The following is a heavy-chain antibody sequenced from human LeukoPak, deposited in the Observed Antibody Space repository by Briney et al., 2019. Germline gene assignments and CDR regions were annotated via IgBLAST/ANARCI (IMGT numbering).Heavy chain of an antibody. J-gene: IGHJ4*02. CDR1: GFTFSSYG. CDR2: ISYDGSNK. Sequence: GGSLRLSCAASGFTFSSYGMHWVRQAPGKGLEWVAVISYDGSNKYYADSVKGRFTISRDNSKNTLYLQMNSLRAEGTAVYYCAKALRYFDWYFDYWGQGTLVTVSS. CDR3: AKALRYFDWYFDY. V-gene: IGHV3-30*18. D-gene: IGHD3-9*01.